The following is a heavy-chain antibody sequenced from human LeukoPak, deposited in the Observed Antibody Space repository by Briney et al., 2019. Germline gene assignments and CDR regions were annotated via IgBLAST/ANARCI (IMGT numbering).Heavy chain of an antibody. D-gene: IGHD3-22*01. CDR2: IDHSGST. Sequence: SETLSLTCAVYDESFSGYYCSWIRQPPRKGLEWIGEIDHSGSTNYNPSLKSRVTISVDRSENQFSLKLSSVTAADTAVYYCARELVITPYFDYWGQGTLVTVSS. J-gene: IGHJ4*02. CDR3: ARELVITPYFDY. V-gene: IGHV4-34*01. CDR1: DESFSGYY.